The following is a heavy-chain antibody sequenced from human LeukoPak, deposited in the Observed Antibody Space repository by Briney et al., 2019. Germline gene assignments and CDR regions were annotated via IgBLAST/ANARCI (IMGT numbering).Heavy chain of an antibody. CDR3: ARFLMGRGVTLYPY. V-gene: IGHV3-74*01. CDR1: GLPFSSYW. CDR2: INSDGRST. J-gene: IGHJ4*02. Sequence: GGSLSHSCAPSGLPFSSYWMHWVRHAPGKGLVWVSRINSDGRSTKYADSVKGRFTISRDNAKNTLYLQMNSLRAQYTAVYYCARFLMGRGVTLYPYWGQGTLVTVSS. D-gene: IGHD3-10*01.